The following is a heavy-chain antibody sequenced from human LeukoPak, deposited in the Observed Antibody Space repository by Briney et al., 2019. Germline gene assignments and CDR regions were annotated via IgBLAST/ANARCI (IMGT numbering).Heavy chain of an antibody. V-gene: IGHV4-39*01. Sequence: SETLSLTCTVSGGSISSSSYYWGWIRQPPGKGLEWIGSIYYSGSTYYNPSLKSRVTISVDTSKNQFSLKLSSVTAADTAVYYCARQGGGYGGGVYYYYYYYMDVWGKGTTVTISS. CDR3: ARQGGGYGGGVYYYYYYYMDV. CDR2: IYYSGST. D-gene: IGHD5-12*01. CDR1: GGSISSSSYY. J-gene: IGHJ6*03.